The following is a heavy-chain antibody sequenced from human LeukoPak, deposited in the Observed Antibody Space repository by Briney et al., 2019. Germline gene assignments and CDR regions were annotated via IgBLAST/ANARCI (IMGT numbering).Heavy chain of an antibody. D-gene: IGHD3-3*01. J-gene: IGHJ6*02. CDR3: ARDQGDFWSGYYYGMDV. V-gene: IGHV4-59*12. Sequence: SETLSLTCAVYGGSISSYYWSWIRQPPGKGLEWIGYIYYSGSTYYNPSLKSRVTISVDTSKNQFSLKLSSVTAADTAVYYCARDQGDFWSGYYYGMDVWGQGTTVTVSS. CDR1: GGSISSYY. CDR2: IYYSGST.